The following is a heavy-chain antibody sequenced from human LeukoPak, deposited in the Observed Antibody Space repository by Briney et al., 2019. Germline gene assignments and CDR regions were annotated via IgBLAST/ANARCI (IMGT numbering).Heavy chain of an antibody. Sequence: GGSLRLSCAASGFALSSHWMTWVRQVPGRGPEWVANVNRDGSETYYLDSVKGRFTISKDNAKNSLYLQMNSLRAEDTALYHWEKNNGMAVWGQGPRVIVS. J-gene: IGHJ6*02. CDR2: VNRDGSET. CDR1: GFALSSHW. V-gene: IGHV3-7*03. CDR3: EKNNGMAV.